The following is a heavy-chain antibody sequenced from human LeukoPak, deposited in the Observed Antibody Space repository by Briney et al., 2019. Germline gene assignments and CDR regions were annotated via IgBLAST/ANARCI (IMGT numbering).Heavy chain of an antibody. D-gene: IGHD3-22*01. CDR1: GYTFTSYY. J-gene: IGHJ6*02. Sequence: GASVKVSCKASGYTFTSYYMHWVRQAPGQGLEWMGIINPSGGSTSYAQKFQGRVTMTRDTSTSTVYMELSSLRSEDTAVYYCARGYLPLHSSGYRTAYYYGMDVWGQGTTVTVSS. V-gene: IGHV1-46*01. CDR2: INPSGGST. CDR3: ARGYLPLHSSGYRTAYYYGMDV.